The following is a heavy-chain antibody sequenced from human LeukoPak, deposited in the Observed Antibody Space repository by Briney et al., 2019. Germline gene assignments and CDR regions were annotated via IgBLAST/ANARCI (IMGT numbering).Heavy chain of an antibody. CDR1: GGSISSYY. Sequence: SETLSLTCTVSGGSISSYYWSWIRQPPGKGLEWIGYIYYSGSTNYNPSLKSRVTISVDTSKNQFSLKLSSVTAADTAVYYCARHLRIAAAGTYYFDYWGQGTLVTVSS. V-gene: IGHV4-59*01. CDR3: ARHLRIAAAGTYYFDY. D-gene: IGHD6-13*01. J-gene: IGHJ4*02. CDR2: IYYSGST.